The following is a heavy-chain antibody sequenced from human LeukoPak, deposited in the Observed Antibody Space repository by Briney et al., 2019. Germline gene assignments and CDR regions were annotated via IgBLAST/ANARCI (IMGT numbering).Heavy chain of an antibody. CDR2: ISGSGGST. CDR1: GFTFSSYA. CDR3: AKGYYGDYLPGDY. Sequence: AGGSLRLSCAASGFTFSSYAMSWVRQAPGKGLEWVSAISGSGGSTYYADSVKGRFTISRDNSKNTLYLQMNSLRAEDTAVYYCAKGYYGDYLPGDYWGQGALVTVSS. D-gene: IGHD4-17*01. J-gene: IGHJ4*02. V-gene: IGHV3-23*01.